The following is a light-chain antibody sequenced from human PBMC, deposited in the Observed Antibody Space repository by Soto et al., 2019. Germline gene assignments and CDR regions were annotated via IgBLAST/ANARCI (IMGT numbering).Light chain of an antibody. CDR1: SSNIGSKA. Sequence: QSVLTQPPSASGTPGQRVTISCSGSSSNIGSKAVNWYQHLPGTAPKLLIYSSSQRPSGVPDRFSGSKSGTSASLAISGRQSEDEADYYCAAWDDSLKGVVFGGGTKLTVL. V-gene: IGLV1-44*01. CDR3: AAWDDSLKGVV. CDR2: SSS. J-gene: IGLJ2*01.